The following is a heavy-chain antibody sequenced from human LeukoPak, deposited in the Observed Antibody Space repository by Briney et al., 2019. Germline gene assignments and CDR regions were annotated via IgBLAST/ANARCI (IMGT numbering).Heavy chain of an antibody. V-gene: IGHV1-3*01. J-gene: IGHJ6*04. Sequence: GASVKVSCKASGYTFTSYAMHWVRQAPGQRLEWMGWINAGNGNTKYSQKFRGRVTITRDTSASTAYMELSSLRSEDTAVYYCARVGYDILTGYYRYGMDVWGKGTTVTVSS. CDR2: INAGNGNT. D-gene: IGHD3-9*01. CDR1: GYTFTSYA. CDR3: ARVGYDILTGYYRYGMDV.